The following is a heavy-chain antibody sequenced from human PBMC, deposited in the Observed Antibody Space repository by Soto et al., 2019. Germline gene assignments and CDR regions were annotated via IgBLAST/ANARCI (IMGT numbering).Heavy chain of an antibody. D-gene: IGHD1-26*01. CDR2: IRSKANSYAT. CDR1: GFTFSGSA. V-gene: IGHV3-73*01. Sequence: GGSLRLSCAASGFTFSGSAMHWVRQASGKGLEWVGRIRSKANSYATAYAASVKGRFTISRDDSKNTAYLQMNSLKTEDTAVYYCTRRPATLGPPYYYYYGMDVWGQGTTVTVSS. CDR3: TRRPATLGPPYYYYYGMDV. J-gene: IGHJ6*02.